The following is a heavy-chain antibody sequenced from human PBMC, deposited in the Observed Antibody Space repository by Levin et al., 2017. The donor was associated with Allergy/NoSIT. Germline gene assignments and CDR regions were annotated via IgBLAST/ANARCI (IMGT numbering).Heavy chain of an antibody. V-gene: IGHV3-33*01. CDR3: ARESNYYDSSGFYYYYGMDV. D-gene: IGHD3-22*01. J-gene: IGHJ6*02. CDR1: GFTFSSYG. CDR2: IWYDGSNK. Sequence: GESLKISCAASGFTFSSYGMHWVRQAPGKGLEWVAVIWYDGSNKYYADSVKGRFTISRDNSKNTLYLQMNSLRAEDTAVYYCARESNYYDSSGFYYYYGMDVWGQGTTVTVSS.